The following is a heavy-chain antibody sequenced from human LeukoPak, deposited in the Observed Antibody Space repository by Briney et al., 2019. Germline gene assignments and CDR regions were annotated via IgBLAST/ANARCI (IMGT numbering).Heavy chain of an antibody. Sequence: GGSLRLSCAVSGFTLSSYWLSWVCQAPGKGLEWVANIKQDGSEKYYVDSVKGRFTISRDNAKNSLYLQMNSLRAEDTAVYYCARVTQLITMVRGTHWGMDVWGQGTTVTVSS. V-gene: IGHV3-7*01. D-gene: IGHD3-10*01. CDR3: ARVTQLITMVRGTHWGMDV. CDR2: IKQDGSEK. CDR1: GFTLSSYW. J-gene: IGHJ6*02.